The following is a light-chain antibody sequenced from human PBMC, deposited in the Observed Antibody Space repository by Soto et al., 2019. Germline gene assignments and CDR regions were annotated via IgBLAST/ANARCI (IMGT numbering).Light chain of an antibody. CDR1: KLGNKY. Sequence: SYELTQPPSVSVSPGQTASITCSGDKLGNKYVCWYQQKPGQSPGLVIYQDKKRPSGIPERFSGANSGNTATLTISGTQAMDEADYYCQAWDSSTVIFGGGTKLTVL. CDR3: QAWDSSTVI. V-gene: IGLV3-1*01. J-gene: IGLJ2*01. CDR2: QDK.